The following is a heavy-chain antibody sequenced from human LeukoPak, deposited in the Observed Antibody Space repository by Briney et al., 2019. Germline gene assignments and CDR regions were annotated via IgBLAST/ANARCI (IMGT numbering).Heavy chain of an antibody. Sequence: SGKVSCKTSGGTFSSYTFTWVRQAPGQGLEWMGRIIPTLGATTYAQSFQGRVTINADKFSSTVYMELSSLRSEDTAVYYCARSREWLSDYWGQGTLVTVSS. J-gene: IGHJ4*02. CDR2: IIPTLGAT. CDR1: GGTFSSYT. D-gene: IGHD3-3*01. CDR3: ARSREWLSDY. V-gene: IGHV1-69*08.